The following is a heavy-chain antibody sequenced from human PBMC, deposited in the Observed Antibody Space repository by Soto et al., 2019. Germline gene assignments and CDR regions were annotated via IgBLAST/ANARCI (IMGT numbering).Heavy chain of an antibody. D-gene: IGHD2-21*02. CDR3: ARGGHVVVVTAALDY. Sequence: QVQLMQSGAEVKKPGASVKVSCKASGDTFTDYYIHCVRQAPGQGLEWMGTVNPSGGHTTYAQHFLGRVNMTRDTSTSTLYMELTSLTSEDTAVYYCARGGHVVVVTAALDYWGQGTLVTVSS. CDR2: VNPSGGHT. CDR1: GDTFTDYY. J-gene: IGHJ4*02. V-gene: IGHV1-46*01.